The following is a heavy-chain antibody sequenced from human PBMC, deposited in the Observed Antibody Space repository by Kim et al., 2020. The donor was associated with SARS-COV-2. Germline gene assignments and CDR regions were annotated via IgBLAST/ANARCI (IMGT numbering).Heavy chain of an antibody. CDR2: VFQAGYT. J-gene: IGHJ2*01. Sequence: SETLSLTCTVSNASFASGNFYWSWIRHLPGKDLEWIGYVFQAGYTYYNPSLKSRLSIAIDTSKSQFSLTLTSVTAADTAIYYCAGNSDLTYWYFDLWGRGTPVTVSS. CDR1: NASFASGNFY. V-gene: IGHV4-30-4*01. D-gene: IGHD1-7*01. CDR3: AGNSDLTYWYFDL.